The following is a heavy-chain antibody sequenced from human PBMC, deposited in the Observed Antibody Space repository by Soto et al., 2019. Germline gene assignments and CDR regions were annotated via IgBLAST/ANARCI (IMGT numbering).Heavy chain of an antibody. CDR1: GRTFSSYA. J-gene: IGHJ4*02. Sequence: SVTVSCKASGRTFSSYAISWVRQAPGQGLEWMGGIIPIFGTANYAQKFQGRVTITADQSTSTAYMERSSLRSEDTAVYDCASGSGSSHYWGQGTLVTVSS. CDR3: ASGSGSSHY. V-gene: IGHV1-69*13. CDR2: IIPIFGTA. D-gene: IGHD1-26*01.